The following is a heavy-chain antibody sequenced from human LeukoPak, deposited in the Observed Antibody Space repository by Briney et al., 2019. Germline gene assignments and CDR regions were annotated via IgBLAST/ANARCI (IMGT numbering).Heavy chain of an antibody. CDR1: GFTFSSYS. V-gene: IGHV3-21*01. J-gene: IGHJ4*02. CDR2: ISSSSSYI. CDR3: ARESVATVGAIDY. D-gene: IGHD1-26*01. Sequence: PGGSLRLSCAASGFTFSSYSMNWVRQAPGKGLEWVSSISSSSSYIYYADSVKGRFTISRDNAKNSLYLQMNSLRAEDTAVYYCARESVATVGAIDYWGQGTLVTVSS.